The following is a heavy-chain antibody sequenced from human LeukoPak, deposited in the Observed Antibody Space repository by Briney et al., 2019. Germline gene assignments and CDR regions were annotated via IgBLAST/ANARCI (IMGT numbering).Heavy chain of an antibody. Sequence: GGSLRLSCAASGFTFSSYAMSWVRQAPGKGLEWVSAISGSGGSTYYADSVKGRFTFSRDNSKNTLYLQMNSLRAEDTAVYYCAKRRHCSSISCYSFDYWGQGTLVTVSS. J-gene: IGHJ4*02. CDR1: GFTFSSYA. CDR3: AKRRHCSSISCYSFDY. CDR2: ISGSGGST. D-gene: IGHD2-2*02. V-gene: IGHV3-23*01.